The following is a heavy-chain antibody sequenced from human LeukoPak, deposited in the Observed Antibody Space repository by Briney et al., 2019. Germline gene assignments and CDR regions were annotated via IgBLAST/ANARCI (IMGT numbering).Heavy chain of an antibody. Sequence: GGSLRLSCAASGFTFSTYWMHRVRQVPGKGLVWVSRINTDGSTTAYGDSVKGRFTISRDNGKNTLYLQMNSLRAEDTAVYYCARGYSSSYRIDYWGQGTLVTVSS. J-gene: IGHJ4*02. V-gene: IGHV3-74*01. CDR3: ARGYSSSYRIDY. CDR1: GFTFSTYW. D-gene: IGHD6-6*01. CDR2: INTDGSTT.